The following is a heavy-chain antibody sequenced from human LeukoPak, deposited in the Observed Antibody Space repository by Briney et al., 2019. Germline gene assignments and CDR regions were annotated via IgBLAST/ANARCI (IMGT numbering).Heavy chain of an antibody. CDR1: GGSITNYY. D-gene: IGHD2-2*01. V-gene: IGHV4-59*08. Sequence: PSETLPLTCTVSGGSITNYYWSWIRQPPGKGLEWIGFSYYNGNTNYNPSLKSRVTISVDTSKNQFSLKLSSVTAADTAVYYCARHPPRAQLPQFDYWGQGTLVTVSS. CDR3: ARHPPRAQLPQFDY. CDR2: SYYNGNT. J-gene: IGHJ4*02.